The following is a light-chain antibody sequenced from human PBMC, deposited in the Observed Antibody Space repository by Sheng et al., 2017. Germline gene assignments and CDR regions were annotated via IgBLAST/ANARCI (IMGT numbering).Light chain of an antibody. V-gene: IGKV1-33*01. J-gene: IGKJ4*01. CDR2: DAS. Sequence: DSQLTQSPSSLSASVGDRVTITCQASQDISIYLNWYQQKPGKAPKLLINDASNLQTGVPSRFSGSGSGTDFTLTISSLQPEDIATYYCQQYDNPAFTFGGGTKVEIK. CDR1: QDISIY. CDR3: QQYDNPAFT.